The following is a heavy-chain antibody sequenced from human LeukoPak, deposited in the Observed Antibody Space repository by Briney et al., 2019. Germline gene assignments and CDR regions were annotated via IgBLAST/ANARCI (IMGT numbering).Heavy chain of an antibody. J-gene: IGHJ4*02. CDR3: ARSNYDFWSGYCDY. CDR2: IYHSGST. CDR1: GYSISSGYY. V-gene: IGHV4-38-2*01. D-gene: IGHD3-3*01. Sequence: SETLSLTCAVSGYSISSGYYWGWIRQPPGKGLEWIGSIYHSGSTYYNPSLKSRVTISVDTSKNQFSLKLSSVTAADTAEYYCARSNYDFWSGYCDYWGQGTLVTVSS.